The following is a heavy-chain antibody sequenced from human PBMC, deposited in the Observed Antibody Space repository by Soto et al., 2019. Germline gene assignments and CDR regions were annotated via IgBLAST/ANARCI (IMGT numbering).Heavy chain of an antibody. J-gene: IGHJ3*02. CDR1: GYSISSGYY. Sequence: SETLSLTCAVSGYSISSGYYWGWIRQPPGKGLEWIGSIYHSGSTYYNPSLKSRVTISVDTSRNQFSLKLSSVTAADTAVYYCARVRWDAFDIWGQGTMVTVSS. V-gene: IGHV4-38-2*01. CDR2: IYHSGST. CDR3: ARVRWDAFDI.